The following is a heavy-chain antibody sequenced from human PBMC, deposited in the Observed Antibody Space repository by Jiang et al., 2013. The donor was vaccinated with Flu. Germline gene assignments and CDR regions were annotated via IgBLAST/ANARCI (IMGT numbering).Heavy chain of an antibody. Sequence: EVKKPGESLKISCKGSGYSFTSYWIGWVRQMPGKGLEWMGIIYPGDSDTRYSPSFQGQVTISADKSISTAYLQWSSLKASDTAMYYCARRREDNPLVVPAATGRYYFDYWGQGTLVTVSS. D-gene: IGHD2-2*01. J-gene: IGHJ4*02. V-gene: IGHV5-51*01. CDR3: ARRREDNPLVVPAATGRYYFDY. CDR1: GYSFTSYW. CDR2: IYPGDSDT.